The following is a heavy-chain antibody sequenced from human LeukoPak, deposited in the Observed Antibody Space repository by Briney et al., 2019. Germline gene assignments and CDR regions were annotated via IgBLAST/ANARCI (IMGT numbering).Heavy chain of an antibody. CDR3: ARVGRVVGQPVFDY. V-gene: IGHV1-69*13. CDR1: GGTFSSYA. D-gene: IGHD2-15*01. CDR2: IIPIFGTA. Sequence: ASVKVSCKASGGTFSSYAISWVRQAPGQGLEWMGGIIPIFGTANYAQKSQGRVTITADESTSTAYMELSSLRSEDTAVYYCARVGRVVGQPVFDYWGQGTLVTVSS. J-gene: IGHJ4*02.